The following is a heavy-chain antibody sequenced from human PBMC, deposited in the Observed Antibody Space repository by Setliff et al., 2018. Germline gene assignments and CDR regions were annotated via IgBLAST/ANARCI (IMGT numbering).Heavy chain of an antibody. Sequence: PGGSLRLSCAASGFSFPDYGINWVRQAPGKGLEWVSGITWDGGSTFYADSVKGRFTISRDNRKNSLYLQMNSLTSEDTALYFCTKDGGRLRFVSHLDFWGQGTPVTVSS. J-gene: IGHJ4*02. CDR3: TKDGGRLRFVSHLDF. CDR2: ITWDGGST. CDR1: GFSFPDYG. D-gene: IGHD3-3*01. V-gene: IGHV3-43*02.